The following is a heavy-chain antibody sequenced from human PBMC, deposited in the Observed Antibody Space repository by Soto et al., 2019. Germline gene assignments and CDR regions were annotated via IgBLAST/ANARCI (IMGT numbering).Heavy chain of an antibody. CDR3: ARDHSGGGDAFDI. CDR1: GFTFSSYS. V-gene: IGHV3-21*01. CDR2: ISSSSSYI. D-gene: IGHD3-10*01. J-gene: IGHJ3*02. Sequence: GGSLRLSCAASGFTFSSYSMNWVRQAPGKGLEWVSSISSSSSYIYYADSVKGRFTISRDNAKNSLYLQMNSLRAEDTAVYYCARDHSGGGDAFDIWGQGTMVTVSS.